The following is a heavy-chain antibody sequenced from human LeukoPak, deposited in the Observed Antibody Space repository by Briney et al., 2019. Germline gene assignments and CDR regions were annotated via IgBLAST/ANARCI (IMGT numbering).Heavy chain of an antibody. CDR3: ARDRDRDIIGDGMDV. CDR2: ISYDGNNK. CDR1: GFTFNNNA. Sequence: GRSLRLSCAASGFTFNNNAMYWVRQAPLKGLEWVAVISYDGNNKYSADSVNARFTISRDNSKNTLYLQMSSLRTEDTAVYYCARDRDRDIIGDGMDVWGKGTTVTVSS. V-gene: IGHV3-30*04. J-gene: IGHJ6*04. D-gene: IGHD3-9*01.